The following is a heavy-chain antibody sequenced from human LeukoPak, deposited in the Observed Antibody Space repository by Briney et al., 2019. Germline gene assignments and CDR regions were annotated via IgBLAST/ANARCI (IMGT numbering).Heavy chain of an antibody. Sequence: ASVKVSCKASGYTFTGYYMHWVRQAPGQGLEWMGWINPNSGGTNYAQKFQGRATMTRDTSISTAYMELSRLRSDDTAVYYCARGYGIAVARVDPWGQGTLVTVSS. CDR2: INPNSGGT. V-gene: IGHV1-2*02. CDR1: GYTFTGYY. J-gene: IGHJ5*02. CDR3: ARGYGIAVARVDP. D-gene: IGHD6-19*01.